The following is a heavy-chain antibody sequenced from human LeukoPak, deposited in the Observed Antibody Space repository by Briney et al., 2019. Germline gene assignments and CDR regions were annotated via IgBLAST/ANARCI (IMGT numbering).Heavy chain of an antibody. J-gene: IGHJ6*03. CDR1: GGTFSSYA. V-gene: IGHV1-69*13. D-gene: IGHD6-19*01. CDR2: IIPIFGTA. CDR3: ARGVGSGWYHYYYYMDV. Sequence: SVKVSCKASGGTFSSYAISWVRQAPGQGLEWRGGIIPIFGTANYAQKFQGRVTITADESTSTAYMELSSLRSEDTAVYYCARGVGSGWYHYYYYMDVWGKGTTVTVSS.